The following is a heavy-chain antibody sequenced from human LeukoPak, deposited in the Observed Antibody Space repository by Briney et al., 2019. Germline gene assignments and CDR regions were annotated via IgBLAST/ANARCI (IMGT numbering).Heavy chain of an antibody. CDR3: ARHGADIVVVPSGSMVY. V-gene: IGHV4-39*01. CDR2: FYISGSS. CDR1: GGSISSSTYF. J-gene: IGHJ4*02. Sequence: SETLSLTCTVWGGSISSSTYFWGWIRQPPGRGLEWIGGFYISGSSYYNPSLKSRVTISVDTSKNQFSLKLSSVTAADTAVYYCARHGADIVVVPSGSMVYWGQGTLVTVSS. D-gene: IGHD2-2*01.